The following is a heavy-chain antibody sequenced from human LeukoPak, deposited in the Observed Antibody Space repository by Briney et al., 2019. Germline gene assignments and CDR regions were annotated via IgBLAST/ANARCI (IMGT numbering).Heavy chain of an antibody. D-gene: IGHD2-15*01. CDR3: ARQEYCSGGSCYTWFDP. Sequence: GESLKISCKDSGYRFSSYWIAWVRQMPGKGLEYVGIIYPGDSDIRYSPSFQGQVTISADKSISTAYLQWSSLKASDTAMYYCARQEYCSGGSCYTWFDPWGQGTLVTVSS. CDR1: GYRFSSYW. J-gene: IGHJ5*02. V-gene: IGHV5-51*01. CDR2: IYPGDSDI.